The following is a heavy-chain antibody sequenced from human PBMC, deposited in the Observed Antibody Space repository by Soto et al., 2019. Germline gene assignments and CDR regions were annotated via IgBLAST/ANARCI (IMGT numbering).Heavy chain of an antibody. CDR3: ARTIAAAGGRRDFDL. J-gene: IGHJ2*01. CDR2: ISSSSSYT. Sequence: QVQLVESGGGLVKPGGSLRLSCAASGFTFSDYYMSWIRQAPGKGLEWGSYISSSSSYTNYADSVKGRFTISRDNAKNPLYLQMTSLRDEETGVYHCARTIAAAGGRRDFDLWGRGTLVTVSS. CDR1: GFTFSDYY. V-gene: IGHV3-11*05. D-gene: IGHD6-13*01.